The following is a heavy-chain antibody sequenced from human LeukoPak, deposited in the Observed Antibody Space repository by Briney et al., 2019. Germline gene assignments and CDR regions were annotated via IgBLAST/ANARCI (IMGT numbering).Heavy chain of an antibody. J-gene: IGHJ6*03. D-gene: IGHD3-3*01. CDR2: IIPIFGTA. Sequence: ASVKVSCKASGGTFSSYAISWVRQAPGQGLEWMGGIIPIFGTANYAQKFQGRVTITADESTSTAYMELSSLRSDDTAVYYCARVYNTYYDFWSGHIYYMDVWGKGTTVTVSS. CDR3: ARVYNTYYDFWSGHIYYMDV. CDR1: GGTFSSYA. V-gene: IGHV1-69*13.